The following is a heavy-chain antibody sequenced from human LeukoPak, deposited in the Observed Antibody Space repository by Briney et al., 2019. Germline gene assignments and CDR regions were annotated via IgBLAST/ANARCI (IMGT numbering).Heavy chain of an antibody. V-gene: IGHV3-23*01. CDR1: GFTFSTGFTFSSYS. Sequence: GGSLRLSCAASGFTFSTGFTFSSYSMSWVGQAPGKGLEWVSTINPSGGNTHYADSVKGRFTISRDNSKNTLYLQMNSLRAEDTAVYYCARNGYCSGGSCPRTYYYYMDVWGKGTTVTVSS. CDR2: INPSGGNT. D-gene: IGHD2-15*01. CDR3: ARNGYCSGGSCPRTYYYYMDV. J-gene: IGHJ6*03.